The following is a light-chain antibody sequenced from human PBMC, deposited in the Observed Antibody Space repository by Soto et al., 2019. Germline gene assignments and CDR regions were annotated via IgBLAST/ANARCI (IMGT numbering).Light chain of an antibody. CDR3: QQRNNWPPSIT. J-gene: IGKJ5*01. CDR2: DAS. Sequence: EIVLTQSPVTLSLFPGERATLSCRASQSIASHLAWYQQKPGQAPRLLIHDASSRATGIPARFSGSGSGTDFTLTISSLEPEDFAVYYCQQRNNWPPSITFGPGTRLEIK. CDR1: QSIASH. V-gene: IGKV3-11*01.